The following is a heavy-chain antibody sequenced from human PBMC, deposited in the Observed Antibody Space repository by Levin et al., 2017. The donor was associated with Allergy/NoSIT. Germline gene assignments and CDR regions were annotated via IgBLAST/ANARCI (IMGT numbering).Heavy chain of an antibody. CDR2: ISSSSSYI. D-gene: IGHD3-9*01. CDR1: GFTFSSYN. V-gene: IGHV3-21*01. J-gene: IGHJ4*02. Sequence: ASVKVSCAASGFTFSSYNMNWVRQAPGKGLEWVSSISSSSSYIYYADSLKGRFTISRDNAKNSLYLQMNSLRAEDTAVYYCARIGILTGYRDYWGQGTLVTVSS. CDR3: ARIGILTGYRDY.